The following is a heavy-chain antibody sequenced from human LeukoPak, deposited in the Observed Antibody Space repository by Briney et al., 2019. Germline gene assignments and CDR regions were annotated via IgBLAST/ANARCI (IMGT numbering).Heavy chain of an antibody. V-gene: IGHV1-8*02. Sequence: ASVKVSCKASGGTFSSYAINWERQATGQGLEWMGWMNPNSGNTGYAQKFQGRVTMTRNTSIRTAYMELSSLGSEDTAVYYCARGASLRAVVVGATTSPPMAYDFWGQGTLVTVSS. J-gene: IGHJ4*02. CDR1: GGTFSSYA. CDR3: ARGASLRAVVVGATTSPPMAYDF. CDR2: MNPNSGNT. D-gene: IGHD2-15*01.